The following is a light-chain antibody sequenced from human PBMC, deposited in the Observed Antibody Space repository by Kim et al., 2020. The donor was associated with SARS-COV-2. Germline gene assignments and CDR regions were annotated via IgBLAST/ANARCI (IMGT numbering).Light chain of an antibody. CDR2: DVS. CDR3: SSYTSNSTRV. CDR1: SSDVGGYDY. Sequence: QSALTQPASVSGSPGQSITISCTGTSSDVGGYDYVSWYQQHPGKAPNLIIYDVSNRPSGVSNRFSGSKSGNTASLTISGLQAEDEADYYCSSYTSNSTRVFGGGTQLTVL. V-gene: IGLV2-14*03. J-gene: IGLJ7*01.